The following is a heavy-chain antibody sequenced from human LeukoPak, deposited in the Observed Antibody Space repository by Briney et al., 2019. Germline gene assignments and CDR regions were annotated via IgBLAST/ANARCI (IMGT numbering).Heavy chain of an antibody. D-gene: IGHD6-19*01. CDR2: ISGSGSGGST. CDR3: AKLLAVTNSYYFNY. V-gene: IGHV3-23*01. Sequence: GGSLRLSCAVSGSTFSSYAMSWVRQAPGKGLEWVSTISGSGSGGSTYYADSVKGRFTISRDNSKDTLFLQMNSLRAEDTAVYYCAKLLAVTNSYYFNYWGQGPRSPSPQ. CDR1: GSTFSSYA. J-gene: IGHJ4*02.